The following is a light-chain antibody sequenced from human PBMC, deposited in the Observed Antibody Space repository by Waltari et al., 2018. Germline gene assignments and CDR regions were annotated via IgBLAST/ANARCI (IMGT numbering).Light chain of an antibody. CDR2: WAS. CDR3: QQYYSIPYT. Sequence: DIVMPQSPDSLAVSLGERATIHCNSSQNILYSSKSKNYLAWYQHKPGQPPKLLIYWASTRESGVPDRFSGSGSETDFTLTISSLQAEDVAVYYCQQYYSIPYTFGQGTKLEIK. V-gene: IGKV4-1*01. J-gene: IGKJ2*01. CDR1: QNILYSSKSKNY.